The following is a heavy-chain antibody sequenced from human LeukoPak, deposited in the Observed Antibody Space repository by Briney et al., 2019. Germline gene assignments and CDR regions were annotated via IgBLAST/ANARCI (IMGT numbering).Heavy chain of an antibody. D-gene: IGHD1/OR15-1a*01. Sequence: PGGSLRLSCAASGFTFRNYAMSWVRQAQGKGLEWVSGINGADTTTLYADSVKGRFTISRDNSKNALSLQMNSLRAEDTAVYYCVRNQWVEQYWHFDLWGRGTLVTVSS. CDR3: VRNQWVEQYWHFDL. CDR2: INGADTTT. J-gene: IGHJ2*01. CDR1: GFTFRNYA. V-gene: IGHV3-23*01.